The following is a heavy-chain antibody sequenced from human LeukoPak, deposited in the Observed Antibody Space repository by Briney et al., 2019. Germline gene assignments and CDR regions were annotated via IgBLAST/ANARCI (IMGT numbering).Heavy chain of an antibody. J-gene: IGHJ4*02. Sequence: PGRSLRLSCAASGFTFRDYGMHWVRQAPGKGLEWVASISYDGSNKVYADSAKGRFTISRDNSKSTLYLQMNSLRAEDTAVYYCAKVRDCGGDCLDYWGQGTLVTVSS. V-gene: IGHV3-30*18. D-gene: IGHD2-21*01. CDR1: GFTFRDYG. CDR2: ISYDGSNK. CDR3: AKVRDCGGDCLDY.